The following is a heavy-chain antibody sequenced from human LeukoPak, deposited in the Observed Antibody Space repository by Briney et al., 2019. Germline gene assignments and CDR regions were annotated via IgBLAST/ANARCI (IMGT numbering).Heavy chain of an antibody. D-gene: IGHD3-10*01. CDR2: ISAYNGNT. CDR1: GYTFTSYG. V-gene: IGHV1-18*01. CDR3: ARDGPLLWFGELFAFGY. Sequence: ASVKVSCKASGYTFTSYGISWVRQAPGQGLEWMGWISAYNGNTNYAQKFQGRVTMTRDTSISTAYMELSRLRSDDTAVYYCARDGPLLWFGELFAFGYWGQGTLVTVSS. J-gene: IGHJ4*02.